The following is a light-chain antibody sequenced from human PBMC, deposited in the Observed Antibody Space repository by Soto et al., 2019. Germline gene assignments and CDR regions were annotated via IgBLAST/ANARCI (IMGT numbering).Light chain of an antibody. V-gene: IGLV1-47*01. Sequence: QSVLTQPPSESGTTGQRVTISCSGSSSKIGSNYVYWYQQLPGTAPKLLIYRNNQPPSGVPDRLSGSKSGTSASLAISGLRSEYEANSYCAAWDDSLSGVVFGGGTKLTVL. CDR3: AAWDDSLSGVV. J-gene: IGLJ3*02. CDR2: RNN. CDR1: SSKIGSNY.